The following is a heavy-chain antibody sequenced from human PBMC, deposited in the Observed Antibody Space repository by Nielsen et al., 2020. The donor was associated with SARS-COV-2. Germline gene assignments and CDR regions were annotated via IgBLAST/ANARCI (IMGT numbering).Heavy chain of an antibody. V-gene: IGHV4-30-4*01. D-gene: IGHD2/OR15-2a*01. J-gene: IGHJ4*02. CDR3: ASLPALNNYSDS. Sequence: SETLSLTCTVSGASISSSDSYWTWIRQPPGKGLEWIGYIYYSGRPFYSPSLKSRVTISLDTSKNQFSLKLPSVTAADTAVYYCASLPALNNYSDSWGQGTLVTVSS. CDR2: IYYSGRP. CDR1: GASISSSDSY.